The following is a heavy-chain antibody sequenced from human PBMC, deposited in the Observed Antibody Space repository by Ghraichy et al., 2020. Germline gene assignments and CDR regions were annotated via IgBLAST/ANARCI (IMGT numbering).Heavy chain of an antibody. J-gene: IGHJ4*02. CDR2: LRGSGDST. D-gene: IGHD2/OR15-2a*01. Sequence: GVLNISCAASGFTFSTYAMSWVRQAPGKGLEWVSALRGSGDSTYYADSVKGRFTISRDNSKNTLYLQMNSLSVEDTAVYFCAKGRSTTNHYDYWGQGTLVTVSS. CDR1: GFTFSTYA. CDR3: AKGRSTTNHYDY. V-gene: IGHV3-23*01.